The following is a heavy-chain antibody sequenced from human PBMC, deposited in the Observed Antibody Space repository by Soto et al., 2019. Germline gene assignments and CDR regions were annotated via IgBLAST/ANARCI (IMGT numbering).Heavy chain of an antibody. CDR3: SRVERGTATTVVDAFDV. D-gene: IGHD1-1*01. CDR1: GGSISSSSYY. V-gene: IGHV4-39*01. J-gene: IGHJ3*01. CDR2: IYYSGST. Sequence: SETLSLTCTVSGGSISSSSYYWGLIRQPPGKGLEWIGSIYYSGSTYYNPSLKSRVTISADTSKTQSSLRLSSVTAADTALYYCSRVERGTATTVVDAFDVWGPGTMVTVSS.